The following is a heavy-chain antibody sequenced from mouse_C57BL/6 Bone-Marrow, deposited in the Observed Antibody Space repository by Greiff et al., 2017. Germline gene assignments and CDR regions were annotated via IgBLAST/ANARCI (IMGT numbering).Heavy chain of an antibody. V-gene: IGHV1-64*01. Sequence: VKLMESGAELVKPGASVKLSCKASGYTFTSYWMHWVKQRPGQGLEWIGMIHPNSGSTNYNEKFKSKATLTVDKSSSTAYMQLSSLTSEDSAVYYCARADVYYSKGAWFAYWGQGTLVTVSA. CDR3: ARADVYYSKGAWFAY. J-gene: IGHJ3*01. CDR2: IHPNSGST. D-gene: IGHD2-5*01. CDR1: GYTFTSYW.